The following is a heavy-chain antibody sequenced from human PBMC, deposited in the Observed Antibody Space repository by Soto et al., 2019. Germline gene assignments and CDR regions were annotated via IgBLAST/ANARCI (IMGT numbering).Heavy chain of an antibody. D-gene: IGHD3-10*01. CDR2: INHSGST. CDR1: GGSFTVYY. J-gene: IGHJ4*02. Sequence: PLETLSLTCAVYGGSFTVYYWSWIRQTPGKGLEWIGEINHSGSTDYNPSLKSRLTISVDTSKSQFSLNLSSVTAADTGVYYCARGFGHSRRYYWGQGALVTVSS. CDR3: ARGFGHSRRYY. V-gene: IGHV4-34*01.